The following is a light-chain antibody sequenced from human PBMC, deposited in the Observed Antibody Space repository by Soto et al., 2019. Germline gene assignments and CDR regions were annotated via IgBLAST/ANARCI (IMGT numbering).Light chain of an antibody. CDR2: EVT. J-gene: IGLJ1*01. CDR3: CSYAGVSTFV. V-gene: IGLV2-23*02. Sequence: QSVLNQPASVSGSPGQSITISCTGTSSDVGSYDLVSWYQQHPDKAPRLIIYEVTKRPSGVSNRFSGSKSGSTASLTFSGLQAEDEADYFCCSYAGVSTFVFGTGTKVTVL. CDR1: SSDVGSYDL.